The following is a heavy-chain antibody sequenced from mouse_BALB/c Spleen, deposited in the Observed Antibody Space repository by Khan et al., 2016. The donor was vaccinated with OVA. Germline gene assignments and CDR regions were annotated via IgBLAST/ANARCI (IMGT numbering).Heavy chain of an antibody. CDR3: ARGGLALYTMDY. Sequence: QVQLQQSGAELVRPGVSVKISCKGSGYTFTDYAMHWVKQSHAKSLEWIGVISTYYGDANYNQQFKGTATMNVDKSSNTAYMDLARLTSEDSAIYYCARGGLALYTMDYWGQGTSVTVSS. V-gene: IGHV1S137*01. CDR1: GYTFTDYA. CDR2: ISTYYGDA. J-gene: IGHJ4*01.